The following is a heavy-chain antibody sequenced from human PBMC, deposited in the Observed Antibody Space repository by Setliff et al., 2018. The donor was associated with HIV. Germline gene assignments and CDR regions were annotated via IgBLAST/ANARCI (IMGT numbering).Heavy chain of an antibody. J-gene: IGHJ4*01. CDR1: GFSFSDAW. CDR3: ARGSSWYGPNRHRHINY. CDR2: ISASGSTI. Sequence: LSCAASGFSFSDAWMSWVRQAPGKGLEWVAYISASGSTIYYTDSVKGRFTISRDNAKNSLDLQMKSLRADDTSVYYCARGSSWYGPNRHRHINYWGHGTQVTVSS. V-gene: IGHV3-11*04. D-gene: IGHD6-13*01.